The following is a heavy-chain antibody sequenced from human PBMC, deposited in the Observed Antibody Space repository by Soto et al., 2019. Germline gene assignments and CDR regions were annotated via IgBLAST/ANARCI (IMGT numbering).Heavy chain of an antibody. J-gene: IGHJ5*02. Sequence: SETLSLTCTVSGGSISSGDYYWSWIRQPPGKGLEWIGYIYYSGSTYYNPSLKSRVTISVDTSKNQFSLKLSSVTAADTAVYYCARDFWSGYYPPSWGQGTLVTVSS. V-gene: IGHV4-30-4*01. D-gene: IGHD3-3*01. CDR3: ARDFWSGYYPPS. CDR2: IYYSGST. CDR1: GGSISSGDYY.